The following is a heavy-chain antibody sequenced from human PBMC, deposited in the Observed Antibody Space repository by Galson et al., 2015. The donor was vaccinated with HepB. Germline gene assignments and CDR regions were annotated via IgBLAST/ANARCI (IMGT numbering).Heavy chain of an antibody. J-gene: IGHJ6*04. CDR2: IYYSGST. V-gene: IGHV4-31*03. D-gene: IGHD3-22*01. CDR3: ARGAKYYYDTSGGHV. Sequence: LSLTCTVSGGSISSGGYYWSWIRQHPGKGLEWIRYIYYSGSTYYNPSLKSRVTISVDTSKNQFSLKLSSVTAADTAVYYCARGAKYYYDTSGGHVWGKGTTVTVSS. CDR1: GGSISSGGYY.